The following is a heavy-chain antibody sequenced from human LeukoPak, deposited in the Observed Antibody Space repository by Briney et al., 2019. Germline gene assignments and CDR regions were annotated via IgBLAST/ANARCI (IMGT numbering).Heavy chain of an antibody. J-gene: IGHJ4*02. D-gene: IGHD6-19*01. CDR1: GFTFSSYE. CDR2: ISSSGSTI. CDR3: ARESSGGVFDY. Sequence: GGSLRLSCAASGFTFSSYEMNWVRQAPGKGLEWVSYISSSGSTIYHADSVKGRFTISRDNAKNSLYLQMNSLRAEDTAVYYCARESSGGVFDYWGQGTLVTVSS. V-gene: IGHV3-48*03.